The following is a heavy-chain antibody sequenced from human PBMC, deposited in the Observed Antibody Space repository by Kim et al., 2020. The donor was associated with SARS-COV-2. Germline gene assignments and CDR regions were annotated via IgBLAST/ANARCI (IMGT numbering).Heavy chain of an antibody. D-gene: IGHD3-10*01. J-gene: IGHJ4*02. V-gene: IGHV4-4*02. Sequence: KSRVTISVDKSKNQFSLKLSSVTAADTAVYYCARAVLTMVRGVRVKYFDYWGQGTLVTVSS. CDR3: ARAVLTMVRGVRVKYFDY.